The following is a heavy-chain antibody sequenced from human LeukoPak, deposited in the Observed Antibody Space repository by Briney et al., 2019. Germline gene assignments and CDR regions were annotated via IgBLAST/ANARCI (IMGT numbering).Heavy chain of an antibody. CDR3: ARAVLGYCSSTSCYEVYFDY. CDR2: INHSGST. V-gene: IGHV4-34*01. J-gene: IGHJ4*02. Sequence: SETLSLTCAVYGGSFSGYYWSWIRQPPGKGLEWIGEINHSGSTNYNPSLKSRVTISVDTSKNQFSLKLSSVTAADTAVYYCARAVLGYCSSTSCYEVYFDYWGQGPLVTVSS. CDR1: GGSFSGYY. D-gene: IGHD2-2*01.